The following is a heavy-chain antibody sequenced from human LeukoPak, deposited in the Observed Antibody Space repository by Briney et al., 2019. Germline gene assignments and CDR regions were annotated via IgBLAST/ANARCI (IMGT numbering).Heavy chain of an antibody. CDR2: INPNSGGT. CDR3: ATMSSTPYGDYSDY. J-gene: IGHJ4*02. CDR1: GYTFTGYY. V-gene: IGHV1-2*02. D-gene: IGHD4-17*01. Sequence: ASVKVSCKASGYTFTGYYMHWVRQAPGQGLEWMGWINPNSGGTNYAQKFQGRVTMTRDTSINTAYMELSSLRSEDTAVYYCATMSSTPYGDYSDYWGQGTLVTVSS.